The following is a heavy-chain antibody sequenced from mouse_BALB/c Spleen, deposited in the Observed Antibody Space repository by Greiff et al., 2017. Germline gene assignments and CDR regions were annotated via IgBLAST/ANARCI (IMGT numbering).Heavy chain of an antibody. V-gene: IGHV5-4*02. CDR2: ISDGGSYT. J-gene: IGHJ4*01. CDR1: GFTFSDYY. Sequence: EVKVVESGGGLVKPGGSLKLSCAASGFTFSDYYMYWVRQTPEKRLEWVATISDGGSYTYYPDSVKGRFTISRDNAKNNLYLQMSSLKSEDTAMYYCARRYGYYAMDYWGQGTSVTVSS. D-gene: IGHD2-14*01. CDR3: ARRYGYYAMDY.